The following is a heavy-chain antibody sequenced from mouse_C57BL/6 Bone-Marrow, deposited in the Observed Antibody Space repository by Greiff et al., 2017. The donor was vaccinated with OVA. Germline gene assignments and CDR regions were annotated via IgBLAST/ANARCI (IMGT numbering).Heavy chain of an antibody. CDR1: GFTFSNYW. Sequence: EVHLVESGGGLVQPGGSMKLSCVASGFTFSNYWMNWVRQSPEKGLEWVAQIRLKSDNYATHYAESVKGRFTISRDDSKSSVYLQMNNLRAEDTGIYYCTGRVTGDAMDYWGQGTSVTVSS. CDR3: TGRVTGDAMDY. J-gene: IGHJ4*01. D-gene: IGHD4-1*01. V-gene: IGHV6-3*01. CDR2: IRLKSDNYAT.